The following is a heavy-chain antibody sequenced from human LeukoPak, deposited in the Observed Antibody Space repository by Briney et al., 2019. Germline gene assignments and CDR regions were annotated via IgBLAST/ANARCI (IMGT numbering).Heavy chain of an antibody. V-gene: IGHV3-23*01. CDR3: AKVTHPGGSYFDY. Sequence: GGSLRLSCAASGFTFSSYAMSWVRQAPGKGLEWVSAISGSGGSTYYADSAKGRFTISRDNSKNTLYLQMNSLRAEDTAVYYCAKVTHPGGSYFDYWGQGTLVTVSS. D-gene: IGHD3-10*01. J-gene: IGHJ4*02. CDR2: ISGSGGST. CDR1: GFTFSSYA.